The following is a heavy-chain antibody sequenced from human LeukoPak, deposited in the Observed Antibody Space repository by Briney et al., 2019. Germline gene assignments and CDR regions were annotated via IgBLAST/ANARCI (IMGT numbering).Heavy chain of an antibody. J-gene: IGHJ4*02. V-gene: IGHV3-23*01. CDR2: ISGTGANT. D-gene: IGHD3-10*01. CDR3: AKRYGLGSSPFDY. Sequence: PGGSLRLSCAASGFTIGGFAMSWVRQAPGKGLEWVSDISGTGANTYYADSVKGRFTISRDNSKNTLYLQTNSLRGEDTAVYSCAKRYGLGSSPFDYWGQGTLVTVSS. CDR1: GFTIGGFA.